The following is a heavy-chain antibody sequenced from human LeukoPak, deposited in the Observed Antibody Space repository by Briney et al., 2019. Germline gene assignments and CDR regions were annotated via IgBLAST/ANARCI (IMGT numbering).Heavy chain of an antibody. Sequence: SETLSLTCTVSGGSISSYYWSWIRQPPGKGLEWIGYIYYSGSTNYNPSLKSRVTMSVDTSKNQFSLKLSSVTAADTAVYYCAVTPSPYSSGWYGFDYWGQGTLVTVSS. V-gene: IGHV4-59*12. CDR1: GGSISSYY. CDR3: AVTPSPYSSGWYGFDY. D-gene: IGHD6-19*01. J-gene: IGHJ4*02. CDR2: IYYSGST.